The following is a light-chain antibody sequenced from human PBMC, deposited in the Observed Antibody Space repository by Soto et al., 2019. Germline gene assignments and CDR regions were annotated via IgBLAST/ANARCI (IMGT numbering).Light chain of an antibody. CDR2: DAS. J-gene: IGKJ3*01. V-gene: IGKV3-11*01. CDR3: QHRINWPLFT. CDR1: QSVSTF. Sequence: EIVLTQSPATLSLSPGERVTLSCRASQSVSTFLAWYQQKPGQAPRLLIYDASNRATGVPARFSGSGSGTDFTITISSLEPEDFAVYYCQHRINWPLFTFGPGTKVDIK.